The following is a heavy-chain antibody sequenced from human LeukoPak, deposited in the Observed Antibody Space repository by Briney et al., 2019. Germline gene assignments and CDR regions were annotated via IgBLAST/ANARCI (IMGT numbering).Heavy chain of an antibody. D-gene: IGHD3-10*01. CDR2: ITNDGSTT. V-gene: IGHV3-74*01. Sequence: PGGSLRLSCAASGFTFSTYWMHWVRQVPGKGLVWVSRITNDGSTTTYADSVKGRFTVSRDNAKNTLYLQVNSLRDEDTAVYYCTRDRNYYYMDVWGKGTTVTISS. CDR1: GFTFSTYW. J-gene: IGHJ6*03. CDR3: TRDRNYYYMDV.